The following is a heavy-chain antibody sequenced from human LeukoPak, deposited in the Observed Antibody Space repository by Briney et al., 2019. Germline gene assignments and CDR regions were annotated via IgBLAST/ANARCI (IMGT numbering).Heavy chain of an antibody. V-gene: IGHV4-34*01. CDR2: INHSGST. CDR3: SLFDYYDFSRGDY. D-gene: IGHD3-22*01. CDR1: GGSFSGYY. J-gene: IGHJ4*02. Sequence: SETLSLTCAVYGGSFSGYYWSWIRQPQGKGLEWIGEINHSGSTNYNPSLESRVTISIDTSKNQFSLKLSSVTAADTAVYYCSLFDYYDFSRGDYWGQGTLVTVSS.